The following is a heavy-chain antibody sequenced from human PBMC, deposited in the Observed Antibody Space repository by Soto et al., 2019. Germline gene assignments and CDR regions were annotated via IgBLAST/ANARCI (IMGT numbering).Heavy chain of an antibody. Sequence: PGWSLRLSCAASGFTFSSYGMHWVRQAPGKGLEWVAVISYDGTNKYYADSVKGRFTISRDTSKNTLDLQMNSLRAEDTAVYYCAKDNTHCSGGSCYGCDSWGQGTLVTVSS. CDR3: AKDNTHCSGGSCYGCDS. D-gene: IGHD2-15*01. CDR2: ISYDGTNK. V-gene: IGHV3-30*18. CDR1: GFTFSSYG. J-gene: IGHJ4*02.